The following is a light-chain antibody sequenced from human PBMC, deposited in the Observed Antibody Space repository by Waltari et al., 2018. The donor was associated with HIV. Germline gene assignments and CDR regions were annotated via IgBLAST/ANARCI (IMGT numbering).Light chain of an antibody. Sequence: QSVLTQPPSASGTPGHRVTISCSGSSSHIGSYTVHWYQHLPAPAPKLLIFRNSQRPSGVPDRFSASKSGTSASLAISGLQSEDEADYYCAAWDDSLNVYVFGTGTRVTVL. CDR3: AAWDDSLNVYV. V-gene: IGLV1-44*01. J-gene: IGLJ1*01. CDR1: SSHIGSYT. CDR2: RNS.